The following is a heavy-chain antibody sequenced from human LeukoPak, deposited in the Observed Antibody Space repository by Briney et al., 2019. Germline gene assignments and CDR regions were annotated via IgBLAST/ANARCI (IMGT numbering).Heavy chain of an antibody. CDR1: GYTFTGYY. Sequence: ASVKVSCKASGYTFTGYYMHWVRQAPGQGLEWMGWINPKNGVTNYAQKFQGRVTMTRDTSISTAFMELSRLTSDDTAAYYCARDLAAITTGSHNWFDPWGQGTLVTVSS. V-gene: IGHV1-2*02. D-gene: IGHD3-22*01. CDR2: INPKNGVT. CDR3: ARDLAAITTGSHNWFDP. J-gene: IGHJ5*02.